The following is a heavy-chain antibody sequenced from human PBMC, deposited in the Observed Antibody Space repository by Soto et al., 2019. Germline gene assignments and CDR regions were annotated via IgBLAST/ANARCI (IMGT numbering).Heavy chain of an antibody. CDR3: ARYSSKWFQPDGIDV. V-gene: IGHV4-4*07. J-gene: IGHJ6*02. D-gene: IGHD6-13*01. CDR1: GDSISSYY. CDR2: IDASGNS. Sequence: PSETLSLTCTVSGDSISSYYWNWIRQPAGKGLEWIGRIDASGNSNYNPSLKSRVTMSVDTSKKQFSLKVTSVTAADTAVSYCARYSSKWFQPDGIDVWGQGPTVTVSS.